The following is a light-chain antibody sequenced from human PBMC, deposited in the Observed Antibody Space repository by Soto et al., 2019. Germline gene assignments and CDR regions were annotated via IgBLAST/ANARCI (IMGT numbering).Light chain of an antibody. CDR2: WAS. V-gene: IGKV4-1*01. J-gene: IGKJ3*01. Sequence: DIVMTQSLDSLAVSLGERATINCKSSQSVLYSSNNKNYLAWYQQKAGQPPKLLIYWASTRGSGVPDRFSGSGYGTDFTLTISSLQAEDVAVYYCQQYYSTPFTFGPGTKVDLK. CDR3: QQYYSTPFT. CDR1: QSVLYSSNNKNY.